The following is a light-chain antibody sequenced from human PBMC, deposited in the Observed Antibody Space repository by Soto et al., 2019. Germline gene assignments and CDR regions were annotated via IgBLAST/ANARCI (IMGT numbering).Light chain of an antibody. CDR1: SSDVGGYNY. CDR3: SSYTSSSTLYV. J-gene: IGLJ1*01. V-gene: IGLV2-14*01. Sequence: QSALTQPASVSGSPGQSITISCTGTSSDVGGYNYVSWYQQHPGKAPKLMIYDVSVRPSGVSNRFSGSKSGNTASLTISGLQAEDEAEYYCSSYTSSSTLYVFGIGTKLTV. CDR2: DVS.